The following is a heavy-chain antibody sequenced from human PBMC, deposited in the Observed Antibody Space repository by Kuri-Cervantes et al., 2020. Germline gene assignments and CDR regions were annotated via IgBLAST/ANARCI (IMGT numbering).Heavy chain of an antibody. V-gene: IGHV1-18*01. J-gene: IGHJ6*03. CDR1: GYTVTSYD. D-gene: IGHD6-6*01. CDR3: ASVGSSSSPPYYYYYMDV. CDR2: IIPIFGTA. Sequence: ASVKVSCKTSGYTVTSYDVNWVRQATGQGLEWMGGIIPIFGTANYAQKLQGRVTMTTDTSTSTAYMELRSLRSDDTAVYYCASVGSSSSPPYYYYYMDVWGKGTTVTVSS.